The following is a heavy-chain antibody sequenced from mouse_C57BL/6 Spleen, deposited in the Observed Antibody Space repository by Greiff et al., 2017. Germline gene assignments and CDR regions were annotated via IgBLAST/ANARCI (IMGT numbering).Heavy chain of an antibody. Sequence: QVQLQQPGAELVMPGASVKLSCKASGYTFTSYWMHWVKQRPGQGLEWIGEIDPSDSYINYNQKFKGKSTLTVDKASSTAYMQLSSLTSEDSAVYYCARGRRGYYFDYWGQGTTLTVSS. CDR1: GYTFTSYW. CDR3: ARGRRGYYFDY. V-gene: IGHV1-69*01. CDR2: IDPSDSYI. J-gene: IGHJ2*01.